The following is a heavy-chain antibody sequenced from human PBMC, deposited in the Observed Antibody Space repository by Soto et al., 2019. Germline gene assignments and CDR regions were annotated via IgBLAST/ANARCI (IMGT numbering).Heavy chain of an antibody. V-gene: IGHV4-38-2*02. J-gene: IGHJ4*02. CDR1: GYSISSGYY. Sequence: ETLSLTCTVSGYSISSGYYWGWIRQPPGKGLEWIGSIYHSGSTYYNPSLKSRVTISVDTSKNQFSLKLSSVTAADTAVYYCARADFVNDYWGQGTEVTVYS. CDR3: ARADFVNDY. CDR2: IYHSGST.